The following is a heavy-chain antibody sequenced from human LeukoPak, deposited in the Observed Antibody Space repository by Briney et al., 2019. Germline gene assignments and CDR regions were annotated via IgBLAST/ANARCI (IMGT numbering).Heavy chain of an antibody. CDR2: IYYSGST. V-gene: IGHV4-39*01. CDR3: ARGVQQLVSFDY. D-gene: IGHD6-13*01. Sequence: KPSETLSLTCTVSGGSVSSSTNYWGWIRQPPGKGLEWIGTIYYSGSTYYNPSLKSRVTISVDTSKNQFSLTLSSVTAADTAVYYCARGVQQLVSFDYWGQGTLVTVSS. J-gene: IGHJ4*02. CDR1: GGSVSSSTNY.